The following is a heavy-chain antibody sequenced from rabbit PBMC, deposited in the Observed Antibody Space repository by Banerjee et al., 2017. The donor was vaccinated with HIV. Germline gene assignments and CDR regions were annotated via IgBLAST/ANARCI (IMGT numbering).Heavy chain of an antibody. CDR3: ARGVDYAGYGYAL. D-gene: IGHD6-1*01. V-gene: IGHV1S40*01. Sequence: QQLVESGGGLVKPGASLTLTCKGSGIDFSSYYDMCWVRQAPGKGLEWIACIANGDGSTYYASWANGRFTISKTSSTTVTLQMTSLTAADTATYFCARGVDYAGYGYALWGQGTLVTVS. J-gene: IGHJ3*01. CDR1: GIDFSSYYD. CDR2: IANGDGST.